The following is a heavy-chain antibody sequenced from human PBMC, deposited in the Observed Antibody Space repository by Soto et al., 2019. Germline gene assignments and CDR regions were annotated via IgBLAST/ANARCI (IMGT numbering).Heavy chain of an antibody. Sequence: EVQLVESGGGVIQPGGSLRLSCAASGFTFSSNDMNWVRQAPGKGLEWVSLIYSSGSTSYADSVKGRFTISRDNSKKTLYLQMSSLRAEDTAVYYCATRPLLPGAPWGQGTMVTVSS. CDR3: ATRPLLPGAP. J-gene: IGHJ3*01. CDR1: GFTFSSND. CDR2: IYSSGST. D-gene: IGHD2-15*01. V-gene: IGHV3-53*01.